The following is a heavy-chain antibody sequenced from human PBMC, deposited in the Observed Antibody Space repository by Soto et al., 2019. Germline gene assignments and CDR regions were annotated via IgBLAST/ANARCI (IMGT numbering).Heavy chain of an antibody. D-gene: IGHD3-22*01. CDR1: GGSISSSSYY. V-gene: IGHV4-39*01. CDR2: VYYSGST. CDR3: AGLKYFHSSDYLGH. J-gene: IGHJ4*02. Sequence: PSETLCLSCTVSGGSISSSSYYWGWIRQPPGKGLEWIGSVYYSGSTYYNPSLKSRVTISVDTSKNQFSLKLSSVTAADTAVYYCAGLKYFHSSDYLGHWGEGTRVTGSS.